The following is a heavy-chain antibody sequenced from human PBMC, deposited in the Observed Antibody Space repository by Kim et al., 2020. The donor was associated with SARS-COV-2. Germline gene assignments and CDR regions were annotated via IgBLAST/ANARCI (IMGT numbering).Heavy chain of an antibody. V-gene: IGHV4-34*01. CDR1: GGSFSGYY. Sequence: SETLSLTCAVYGGSFSGYYWSWIRQPPGKGLEWIGEINHSGSTNYNPSLKSRVTISVDTSKNQFSLKLSSVTAADTAVYYCARGRVMVRGKNWFDPWGQGTLVTVSS. CDR2: INHSGST. D-gene: IGHD3-10*01. J-gene: IGHJ5*02. CDR3: ARGRVMVRGKNWFDP.